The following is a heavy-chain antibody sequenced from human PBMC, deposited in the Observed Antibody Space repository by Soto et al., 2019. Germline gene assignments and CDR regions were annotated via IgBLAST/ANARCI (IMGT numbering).Heavy chain of an antibody. CDR1: GGSINNHY. CDR3: ARANWFFDY. D-gene: IGHD7-27*01. CDR2: IYYSGST. Sequence: QVQLQESGPGLVKPSETLSLTCTVSGGSINNHYWSWIRQPPGQGLEWIGYIYYSGSTNYNPSLKSRVTMSVDTSKTHFSLKLSSLTAADTAIYYCARANWFFDYWGQGTLVTVSS. J-gene: IGHJ4*02. V-gene: IGHV4-59*11.